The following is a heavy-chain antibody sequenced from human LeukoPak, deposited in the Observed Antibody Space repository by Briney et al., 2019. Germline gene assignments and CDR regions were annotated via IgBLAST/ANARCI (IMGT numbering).Heavy chain of an antibody. CDR2: IKSKTDGGTT. V-gene: IGHV3-15*07. CDR1: GLTFSNAW. J-gene: IGHJ4*02. Sequence: SGGSLRLSCAASGLTFSNAWMNWVRQAPGKGLEWVGRIKSKTDGGTTDYAAPVEGRFTISRDDSKNTLYLQMNSLKTEDTAVYYCTTPAVAGYYFDYWGQGTLVTVSS. CDR3: TTPAVAGYYFDY. D-gene: IGHD6-19*01.